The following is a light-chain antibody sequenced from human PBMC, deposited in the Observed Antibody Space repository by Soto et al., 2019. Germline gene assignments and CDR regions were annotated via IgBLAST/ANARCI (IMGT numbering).Light chain of an antibody. CDR3: QQYNNWPQT. V-gene: IGKV3-15*01. CDR2: GAS. CDR1: QSVSSN. J-gene: IGKJ1*01. Sequence: EIVRTHAPATLCVSAGERATLSCRASQSVSSNLAWYQQKPGQAPRLLIYGASTRATGIPARFSGSGSGTEFTLTISSLQSEDFAVYYCQQYNNWPQTFGKGTKVDI.